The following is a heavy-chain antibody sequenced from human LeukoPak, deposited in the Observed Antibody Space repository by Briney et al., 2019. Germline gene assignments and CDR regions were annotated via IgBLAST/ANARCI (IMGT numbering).Heavy chain of an antibody. CDR3: ARPTSGWYAGGFDY. J-gene: IGHJ4*02. D-gene: IGHD6-19*01. Sequence: PGRSLRLSCAASGFTFSSYGMNWVRQAPGKGLEWVSALSFSGLTTYYADSVRGRFTISRDNSKSTLYLQMNSLRAEDTALYYCARPTSGWYAGGFDYWGQGILVTVSS. CDR1: GFTFSSYG. CDR2: LSFSGLTT. V-gene: IGHV3-23*01.